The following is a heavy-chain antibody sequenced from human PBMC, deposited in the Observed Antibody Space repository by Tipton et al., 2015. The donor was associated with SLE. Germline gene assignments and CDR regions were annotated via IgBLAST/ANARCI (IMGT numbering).Heavy chain of an antibody. D-gene: IGHD6-13*01. J-gene: IGHJ4*02. V-gene: IGHV4-34*01. Sequence: TLSLTCAVYGGSFSGYFWSWIRQPPGKGLEWIGEINHSGSTNYNPSLKSRVTISVDTSKNQFSLKLSSVTAADTAVYYCAGGSSYSSSLGYWGQGTLVTVSS. CDR1: GGSFSGYF. CDR3: AGGSSYSSSLGY. CDR2: INHSGST.